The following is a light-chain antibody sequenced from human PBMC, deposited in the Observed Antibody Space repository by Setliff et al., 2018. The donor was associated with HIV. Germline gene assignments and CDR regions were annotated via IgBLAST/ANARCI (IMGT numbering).Light chain of an antibody. CDR1: SSDVGAYNY. Sequence: QSVLTQPASASGSPGQAITISCSGTSSDVGAYNYVSWYQQHPGKAPKVMIYDVNKWPSGVSNRFSGSKSGNTASLTISGLQAEDEADYYCCSYVNSGIYVFGTGTKVTVL. CDR3: CSYVNSGIYV. CDR2: DVN. V-gene: IGLV2-23*02. J-gene: IGLJ1*01.